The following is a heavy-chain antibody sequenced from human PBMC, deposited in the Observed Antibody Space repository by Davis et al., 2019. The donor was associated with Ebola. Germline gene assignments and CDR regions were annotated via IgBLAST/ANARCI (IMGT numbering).Heavy chain of an antibody. V-gene: IGHV4-39*01. D-gene: IGHD3-22*01. CDR2: IYYIGST. Sequence: SETLSLTCTVSGGSISSSSYYWGWIRQPPGKGLEWIVSIYYIGSTYYNPSLKSRVTISVDTSKDQFSLKLSSVTAADTAVYYCATIPYYYDSSGYSWGQGTLVTVSS. J-gene: IGHJ5*02. CDR3: ATIPYYYDSSGYS. CDR1: GGSISSSSYY.